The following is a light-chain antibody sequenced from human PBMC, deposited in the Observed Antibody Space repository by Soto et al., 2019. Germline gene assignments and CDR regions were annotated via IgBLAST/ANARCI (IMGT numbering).Light chain of an antibody. CDR2: GAS. J-gene: IGKJ5*01. CDR1: QSVSSD. V-gene: IGKV3-15*01. Sequence: EIVMTQSPATLSVSPGERATLSWRASQSVSSDLDWYHQKPGQAPRLLIYGASTRATGIPARLSGSGYGTEFTLTTNSMKSEDFAVYYCQQYNNWPITFGHGTRLEIK. CDR3: QQYNNWPIT.